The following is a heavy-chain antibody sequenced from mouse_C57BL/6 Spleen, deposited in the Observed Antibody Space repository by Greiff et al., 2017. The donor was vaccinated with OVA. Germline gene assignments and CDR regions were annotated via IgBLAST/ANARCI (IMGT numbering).Heavy chain of an antibody. CDR1: GFSLTSYG. D-gene: IGHD2-3*01. Sequence: QVTLKVSGPGLVQPSQSLSITCTVSGFSLTSYGVHWVRQSPGKGLEWLGVIWRGGSTDYNAASMSRLSITKDNSKSQVFFKMNSLQADDTAIYYCAKEDDGYYPWFAYWGQGTLVTVSA. J-gene: IGHJ3*01. CDR3: AKEDDGYYPWFAY. CDR2: IWRGGST. V-gene: IGHV2-5*01.